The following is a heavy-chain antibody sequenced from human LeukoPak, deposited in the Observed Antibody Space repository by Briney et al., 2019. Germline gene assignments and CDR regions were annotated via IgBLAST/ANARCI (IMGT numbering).Heavy chain of an antibody. CDR1: GYTFTGYY. CDR2: INPNSGGT. V-gene: IGHV1-2*02. D-gene: IGHD6-19*01. Sequence: GATVKVSCKASGYTFTGYYMHWVRQAPGQGLEWMGWINPNSGGTNYAQKFQGRVTMTRDTSISTAYMELSRLRSDDTAVYYCARGALAGTFVPYYYYMDVWGKGTTVTVSS. CDR3: ARGALAGTFVPYYYYMDV. J-gene: IGHJ6*03.